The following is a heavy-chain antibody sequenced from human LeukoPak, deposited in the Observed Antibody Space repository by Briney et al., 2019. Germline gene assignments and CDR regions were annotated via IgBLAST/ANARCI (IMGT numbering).Heavy chain of an antibody. J-gene: IGHJ6*03. CDR2: VYYSGST. D-gene: IGHD5-24*01. Sequence: SETLSLTSTVSGGSISSYYWTWIREPPGKGLEWIGYVYYSGSTNYNPSLKSRVTISVDTSKNQFSLKLSSVTAADTAVYYCASYAGDGYKGYYYYMDVWGKGTTVTISS. CDR1: GGSISSYY. V-gene: IGHV4-59*01. CDR3: ASYAGDGYKGYYYYMDV.